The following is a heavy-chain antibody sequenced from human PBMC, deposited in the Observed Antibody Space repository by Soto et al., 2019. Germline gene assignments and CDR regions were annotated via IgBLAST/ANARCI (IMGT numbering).Heavy chain of an antibody. CDR1: GFTFSSYG. V-gene: IGHV3-30*18. Sequence: QVQLVESGGGVVQPGRSLRLSCVASGFTFSSYGMHWVRQAPGKGLEWVAIISYDGSNTYYADSVKGRFTISRDNSKNTLYLQRNSLRAEDTSVYYFAKEGGLSVSYYNSSSYYFDYWGQGTLVTVSS. D-gene: IGHD1-26*01. CDR2: ISYDGSNT. J-gene: IGHJ4*02. CDR3: AKEGGLSVSYYNSSSYYFDY.